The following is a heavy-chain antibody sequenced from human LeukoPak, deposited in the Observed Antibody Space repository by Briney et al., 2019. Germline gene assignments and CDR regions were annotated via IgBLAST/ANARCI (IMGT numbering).Heavy chain of an antibody. Sequence: SETLSLTCAVYGGSFSGYYWSWIRQPPGKGLEWIGEINHSGSTNYNPSLKSRVTISVDTSKNQFSLKLSSVTAADTAVYYCARVHCSSTSCYYGMDVWGQGTTVTVSS. CDR1: GGSFSGYY. D-gene: IGHD2-2*01. CDR2: INHSGST. CDR3: ARVHCSSTSCYYGMDV. V-gene: IGHV4-34*01. J-gene: IGHJ6*02.